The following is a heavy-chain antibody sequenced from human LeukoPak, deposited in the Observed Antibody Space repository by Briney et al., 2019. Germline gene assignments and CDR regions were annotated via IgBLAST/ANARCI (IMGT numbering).Heavy chain of an antibody. Sequence: PGGSLRLSCAASGFTFSSYAMSWVRQAPGKGLEWVARIDSNGSGTRYADSVKGRFTISRDNAKNTLYLQMNSLRAEDTAVYYCAKASAAPWGCWFDPWGQGTLVTVSS. V-gene: IGHV3-23*05. CDR2: IDSNGSGT. D-gene: IGHD6-13*01. CDR3: AKASAAPWGCWFDP. CDR1: GFTFSSYA. J-gene: IGHJ5*02.